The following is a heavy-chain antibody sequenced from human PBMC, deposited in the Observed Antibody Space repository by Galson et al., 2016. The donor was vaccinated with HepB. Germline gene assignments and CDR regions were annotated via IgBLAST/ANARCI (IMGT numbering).Heavy chain of an antibody. D-gene: IGHD6-19*01. CDR3: AKDRTYGSGCYLDYFES. V-gene: IGHV3-23*01. CDR2: ICGSGETT. Sequence: SLRLSCAASGFTFSTYAMSWVRQAPGKGLEWVSAICGSGETTYYADSVKGRFTASRDNSKNTLYLQMNSLGAEDTAVYYCAKDRTYGSGCYLDYFESWGPGTRVTASS. J-gene: IGHJ4*02. CDR1: GFTFSTYA.